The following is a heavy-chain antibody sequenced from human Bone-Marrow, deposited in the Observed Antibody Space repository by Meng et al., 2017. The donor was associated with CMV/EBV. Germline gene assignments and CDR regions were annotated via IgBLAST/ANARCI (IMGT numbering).Heavy chain of an antibody. CDR1: GFTFSSYE. J-gene: IGHJ4*02. CDR2: ISSSSSYI. CDR3: ARDSPDWSGYVYFDH. D-gene: IGHD3-3*01. Sequence: GESLKISCAASGFTFSSYEMNWVRQAPGKGLEWVSSISSSSSYIYYADSVKGRFTISRDNAKNSLYLQMHSLSAEDTALYYCARDSPDWSGYVYFDHWGQGTPVTVSS. V-gene: IGHV3-21*01.